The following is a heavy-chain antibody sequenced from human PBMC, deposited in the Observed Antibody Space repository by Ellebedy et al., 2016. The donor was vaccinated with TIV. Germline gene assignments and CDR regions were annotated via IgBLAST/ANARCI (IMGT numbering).Heavy chain of an antibody. J-gene: IGHJ4*02. D-gene: IGHD3-16*01. V-gene: IGHV3-7*01. CDR3: AETYYLGY. Sequence: PGGSLRLSCAASGFTFSNYLMSWVRQAPGKGLEWVANIKQDGSEKYYVGSVRGRFTISRDNAKNSLYLQMNSLRAEDTAVYYCAETYYLGYWGQGTLVTVSS. CDR2: IKQDGSEK. CDR1: GFTFSNYL.